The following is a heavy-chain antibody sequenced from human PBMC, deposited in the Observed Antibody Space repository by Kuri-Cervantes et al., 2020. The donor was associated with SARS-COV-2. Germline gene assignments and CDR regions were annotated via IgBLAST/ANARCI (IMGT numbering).Heavy chain of an antibody. CDR3: ARSRPIPGGYCFDF. D-gene: IGHD2-21*01. CDR1: GGSISGQY. V-gene: IGHV4-59*11. Sequence: LRLSSTVSGGSISGQYCNWIRQSAGKGLEWIGRIHYTGSTNYSPSLQSRLTISVNTSKKQFSLRLNSVTTADTAVYYCARSRPIPGGYCFDFWGLGTLVTVSS. CDR2: IHYTGST. J-gene: IGHJ4*02.